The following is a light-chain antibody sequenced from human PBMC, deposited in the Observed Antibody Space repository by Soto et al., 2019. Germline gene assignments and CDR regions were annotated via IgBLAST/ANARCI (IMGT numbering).Light chain of an antibody. CDR1: SSDVGGYNY. V-gene: IGLV2-14*01. CDR3: SSYTSSSTYVV. Sequence: QSALTKPASVSGSPGQSITISCTGTSSDVGGYNYVSWYQQHPGKAPKLMIYDVSNRPSGVSNRFSGSKSGNTASLNISGLQAEDEADYYGSSYTSSSTYVVFGGGTKVTVL. J-gene: IGLJ2*01. CDR2: DVS.